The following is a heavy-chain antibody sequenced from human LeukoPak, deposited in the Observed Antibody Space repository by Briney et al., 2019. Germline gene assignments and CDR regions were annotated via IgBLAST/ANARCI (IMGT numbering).Heavy chain of an antibody. D-gene: IGHD6-13*01. V-gene: IGHV4-34*01. CDR2: INHSGST. CDR1: GGSFSGYY. CDR3: ARGRIAAAGTFDY. J-gene: IGHJ4*02. Sequence: PSETLSLTCAVYGGSFSGYYWSWIRQPPGEGLEWIGEINHSGSTNYNPSLKSRVTTSVDTSKNQFSLKLSSVTAADTAVYYCARGRIAAAGTFDYWGQGTLVTVSS.